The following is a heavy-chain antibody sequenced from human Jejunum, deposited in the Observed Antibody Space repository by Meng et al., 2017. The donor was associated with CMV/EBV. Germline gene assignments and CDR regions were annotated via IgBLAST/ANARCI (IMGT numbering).Heavy chain of an antibody. CDR1: GYTFNNYH. Sequence: ASGYTFNNYHIHWMRQAPGHGLEYMGVIYDSGGNTYKEQKFQDRLTMTWDTSTTTVHMELSSLTSEDTAVYYCAREPPRGVHFDHWGQGTLVTVSS. J-gene: IGHJ4*02. D-gene: IGHD5-24*01. V-gene: IGHV1-46*02. CDR2: IYDSGGNT. CDR3: AREPPRGVHFDH.